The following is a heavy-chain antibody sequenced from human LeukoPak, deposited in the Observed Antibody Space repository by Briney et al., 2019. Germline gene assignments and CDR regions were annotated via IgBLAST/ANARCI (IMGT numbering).Heavy chain of an antibody. CDR2: IYYSGST. V-gene: IGHV4-39*07. J-gene: IGHJ3*02. D-gene: IGHD1-26*01. CDR1: GGSISSGSYY. Sequence: SETLSLTCTVSGGSISSGSYYWSWIRQPAGKGLEWIGSIYYSGSTYYNPSLKSRVTISVDTSKNQFSLKLSSVTAADTAVYYCARDKVGATNLDAFDIWGQGTMVTVSS. CDR3: ARDKVGATNLDAFDI.